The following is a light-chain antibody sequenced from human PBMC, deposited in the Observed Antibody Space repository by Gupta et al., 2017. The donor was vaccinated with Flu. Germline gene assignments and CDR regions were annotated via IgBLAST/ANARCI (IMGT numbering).Light chain of an antibody. V-gene: IGLV3-21*02. CDR3: QVWERSSGP. Sequence: APVQTASMTCGGNKIGSICVHWYQQKAGQDPLVVLYVDSDRPSGIPERFSGSNSGNTATLTISGVEAGDEDEYYCQVWERSSGPFGGGTKLTVL. J-gene: IGLJ2*01. CDR2: VDS. CDR1: KIGSIC.